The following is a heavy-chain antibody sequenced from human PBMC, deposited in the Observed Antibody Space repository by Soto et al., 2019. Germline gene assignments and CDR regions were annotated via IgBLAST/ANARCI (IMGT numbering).Heavy chain of an antibody. D-gene: IGHD6-6*01. CDR3: ARGSSSSDNWFDP. J-gene: IGHJ5*02. CDR1: GYTFTGYY. CDR2: INPNSGGT. Sequence: ASVKVSCKASGYTFTGYYMHWVRQAPGQGLEWMGWINPNSGGTNYAQKFQGRVTMTGDTSISTAYMELSRLRSDDTAVYYCARGSSSSDNWFDPWGQGTLVTVSS. V-gene: IGHV1-2*02.